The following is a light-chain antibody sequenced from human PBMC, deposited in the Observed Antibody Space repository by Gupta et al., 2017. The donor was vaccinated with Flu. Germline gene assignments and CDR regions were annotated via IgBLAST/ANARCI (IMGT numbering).Light chain of an antibody. CDR3: QQYYSYLYS. J-gene: IGKJ2*03. CDR2: AAS. CDR1: QGISSY. Sequence: AIRMTPSPSSFSASTGDRVTITCRASQGISSYLAWYQQKPGKAPKLLIYAASTLQSGVPSRFSGSGSGTDFTLTISCLQSEDVATYYCQQYYSYLYSFGQGTKVEIK. V-gene: IGKV1-8*01.